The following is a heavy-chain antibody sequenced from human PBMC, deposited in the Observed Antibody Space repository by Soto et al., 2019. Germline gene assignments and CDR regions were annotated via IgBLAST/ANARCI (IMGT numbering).Heavy chain of an antibody. CDR3: ESAMTFGWSPKAY. CDR1: GFNFAGYT. D-gene: IGHD2-15*01. CDR2: ISGGSSYI. V-gene: IGHV3-21*04. J-gene: IGHJ4*02. Sequence: GGSLRLSCAGSGFNFAGYTINWVRQAPGEGLQWVSSISGGSSYIYYADAVKGRFTISRDNTKNSVYLQMNRLRTEDTALYYCESAMTFGWSPKAYWGQGTPVTVSS.